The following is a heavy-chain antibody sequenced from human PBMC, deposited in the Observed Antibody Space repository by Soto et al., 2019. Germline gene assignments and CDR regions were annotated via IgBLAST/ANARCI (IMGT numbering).Heavy chain of an antibody. J-gene: IGHJ4*02. CDR3: ARAGSRYYYGSGSYYPY. V-gene: IGHV4-34*01. Sequence: SETLSLTCAVYGGSFSGYYWSWIRQPPGKGLEWIGEINHSGSTNYNPSLKSRVTISVDTSKNQFSLKLSSVTAADTAVYYCARAGSRYYYGSGSYYPYWGQGTLVTVSS. CDR2: INHSGST. D-gene: IGHD3-10*01. CDR1: GGSFSGYY.